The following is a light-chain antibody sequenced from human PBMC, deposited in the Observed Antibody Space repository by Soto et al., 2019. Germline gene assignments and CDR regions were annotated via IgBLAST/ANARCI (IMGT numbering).Light chain of an antibody. CDR3: QQNYRATPWT. V-gene: IGKV1-39*01. J-gene: IGKJ1*01. CDR2: DAS. CDR1: QDIRYY. Sequence: DIQMTQSPSSLSASLGDRVTITCQASQDIRYYLNWYQQKTGQAPKLLIYDASSLERGVPSRFSGGGSGTDFTLNISSLQPDDFATYYCQQNYRATPWTFGQGTKVDIK.